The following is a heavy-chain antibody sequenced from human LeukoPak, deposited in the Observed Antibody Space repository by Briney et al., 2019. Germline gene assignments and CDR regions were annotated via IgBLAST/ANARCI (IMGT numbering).Heavy chain of an antibody. CDR3: AKPRLRAGYLFDY. Sequence: RRSLRLSCAASGFSFSSDGVRWDRQAPGKGLEWMAVVSDEVSNKYYEDSGRGRFTISRDNSKNTLYLQMSSLRDEDTAVYYCAKPRLRAGYLFDYWGQGTLVTVSS. CDR2: VSDEVSNK. V-gene: IGHV3-30*18. D-gene: IGHD5-12*01. CDR1: GFSFSSDG. J-gene: IGHJ4*02.